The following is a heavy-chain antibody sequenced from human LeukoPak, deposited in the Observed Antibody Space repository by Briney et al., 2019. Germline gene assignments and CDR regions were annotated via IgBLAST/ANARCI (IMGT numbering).Heavy chain of an antibody. J-gene: IGHJ3*02. CDR1: VDSVSSNSTA. CDR2: TYYRAKWYS. V-gene: IGHV6-1*01. Sequence: SQTLSLTFAISVDSVSSNSTACNWIRQSPSKGLEWLGRTYYRAKWYSDYAVSVKSRITINPDKSKNQFSLQLNSVTPEDTAVYYCARGGQGDGYSADEAFDMWGQGTMVTVSS. D-gene: IGHD5-24*01. CDR3: ARGGQGDGYSADEAFDM.